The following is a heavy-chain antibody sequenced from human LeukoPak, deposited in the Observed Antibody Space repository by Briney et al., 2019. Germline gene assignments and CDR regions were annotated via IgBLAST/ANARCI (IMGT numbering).Heavy chain of an antibody. D-gene: IGHD6-19*01. CDR2: ISSSGSTI. Sequence: PGGSLRLSCAASGFTFSDYYMSWIRQAPGKGLEWVSYISSSGSTIYYADSVKGRFTISRDNAKNSLYLQMNSLRAEDTALYYCAKDRAGPRPYYYGMDVWGQGTTVTVSS. J-gene: IGHJ6*02. CDR3: AKDRAGPRPYYYGMDV. V-gene: IGHV3-11*01. CDR1: GFTFSDYY.